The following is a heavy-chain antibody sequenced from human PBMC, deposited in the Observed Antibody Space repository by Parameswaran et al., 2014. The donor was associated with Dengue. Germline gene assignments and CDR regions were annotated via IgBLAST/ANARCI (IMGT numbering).Heavy chain of an antibody. V-gene: IGHV4-4*07. J-gene: IGHJ5*02. D-gene: IGHD2-2*01. CDR2: IYTSGST. CDR3: ARLYCSSTSCYDNWFDP. Sequence: VRQAPGKGLEWIGRIYTSGSTNYNPSLKSRVTMSVDTSKNQFSLKLSSVTAADTAVYYCARLYCSSTSCYDNWFDPWGQGTLVTVSS.